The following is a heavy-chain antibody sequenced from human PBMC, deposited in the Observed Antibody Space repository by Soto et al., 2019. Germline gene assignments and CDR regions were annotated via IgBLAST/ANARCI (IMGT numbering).Heavy chain of an antibody. D-gene: IGHD3-3*01. V-gene: IGHV1-69*12. CDR2: IIPIFGTA. J-gene: IGHJ6*02. Sequence: QVQLVQSGAEVKKPGSSVKVSCKASGGTFSGYAISWVRQAPGQGLEWMGGIIPIFGTANYAQKFQGRVTITADESTSTAYMELSSLRSEDTAVYYCASGDYDFWSGPGGGMDVWGQGTTVTVSS. CDR3: ASGDYDFWSGPGGGMDV. CDR1: GGTFSGYA.